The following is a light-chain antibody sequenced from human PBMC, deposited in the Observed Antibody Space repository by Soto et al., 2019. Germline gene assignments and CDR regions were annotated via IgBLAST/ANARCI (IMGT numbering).Light chain of an antibody. CDR2: GAS. CDR3: QKYNSAPFT. CDR1: QVISNF. V-gene: IGKV1-27*01. Sequence: DIQMTQSPSSLSASVGDRVTITCRASQVISNFLAWYRQIPGKVPEVLIYGASTLQSGVPSRFSGSGSETDFTLTISSLQPEDVATYYCQKYNSAPFTFGPGTKVDIK. J-gene: IGKJ3*01.